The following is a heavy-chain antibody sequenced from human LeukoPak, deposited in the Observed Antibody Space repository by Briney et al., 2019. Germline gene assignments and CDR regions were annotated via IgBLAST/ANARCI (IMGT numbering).Heavy chain of an antibody. CDR2: ISGIGGST. Sequence: GGSLRLSCAASGLTFSSYAMSWVRQAPARGLEGVSAISGIGGSTSYTDSVKGRFTISRDNSKKTLYLQMNSLRAEDTAVYYCAKDPSWYDIVVVPAANNWFDPWGQGTLVTVSS. CDR3: AKDPSWYDIVVVPAANNWFDP. CDR1: GLTFSSYA. V-gene: IGHV3-23*01. D-gene: IGHD2-2*01. J-gene: IGHJ5*02.